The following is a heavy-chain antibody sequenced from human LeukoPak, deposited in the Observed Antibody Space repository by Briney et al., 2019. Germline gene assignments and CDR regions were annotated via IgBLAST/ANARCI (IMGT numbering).Heavy chain of an antibody. CDR3: ARAHSIASYYYGVDV. D-gene: IGHD2/OR15-2a*01. CDR1: GGSISSSSYY. Sequence: SETLSLTCTVSGGSISSSSYYWGWIRQPPGKGLEWIGSIYYSGSTYYNPSLKSRVTISVDTSKNQFSLKLSSATAADTAVYYCARAHSIASYYYGVDVWGQGTTVTVSS. V-gene: IGHV4-39*07. CDR2: IYYSGST. J-gene: IGHJ6*02.